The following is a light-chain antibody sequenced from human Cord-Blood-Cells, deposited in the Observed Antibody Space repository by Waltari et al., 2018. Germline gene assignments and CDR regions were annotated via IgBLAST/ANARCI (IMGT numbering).Light chain of an antibody. J-gene: IGKJ4*01. CDR3: QQYGSSPLT. Sequence: EIVFTQSPGTLYLSPGERATLSCRASQSVSSSYLAWYQQKPGQAPRLLIYGASSRATGIPDRFSGSGSGTDFTLTISRLEPEDFAVYYCQQYGSSPLTF. CDR1: QSVSSSY. V-gene: IGKV3-20*01. CDR2: GAS.